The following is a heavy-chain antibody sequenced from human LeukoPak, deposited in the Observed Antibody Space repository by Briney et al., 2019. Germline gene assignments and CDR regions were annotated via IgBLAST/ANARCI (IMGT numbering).Heavy chain of an antibody. CDR1: GFTFDDYA. CDR2: ISWNSGSI. CDR3: AKAPTYYYDSRGYPFDY. J-gene: IGHJ4*02. Sequence: PGRSLRLSCAASGFTFDDYAMHWVRQAPGKGLEWVSGISWNSGSIGYADSVKGRFTISRDNAKNSLYLQMNSLRAEDTALYYCAKAPTYYYDSRGYPFDYWGQGTLVTVSS. V-gene: IGHV3-9*01. D-gene: IGHD3-22*01.